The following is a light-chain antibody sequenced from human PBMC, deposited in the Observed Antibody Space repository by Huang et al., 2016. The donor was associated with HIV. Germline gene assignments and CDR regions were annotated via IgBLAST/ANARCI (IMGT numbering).Light chain of an antibody. Sequence: DVVMTQSPLSLPVTLGQSASISCKSSESLVYTDGNIYLNWFHQRPGQSPRRLIDKVSSRDSGVPDRFSGSGSDTDFTLTISRVEAEDVGVYYCMQSSDWPWTFGQGTKVEIK. CDR3: MQSSDWPWT. CDR2: KVS. V-gene: IGKV2-30*01. J-gene: IGKJ1*01. CDR1: ESLVYTDGNIY.